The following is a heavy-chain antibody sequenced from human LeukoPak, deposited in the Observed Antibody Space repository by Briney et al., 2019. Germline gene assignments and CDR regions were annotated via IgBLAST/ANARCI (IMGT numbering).Heavy chain of an antibody. Sequence: PGGSLRLSCAASGFTFSRYWMTWVRQAPGKGLEWAANIKQDGSQKYYVDSVKGRFTISRDNAKNSLYLQMNSLRAEDTAVYYCARGDAYHRCWGQGTLVTVSS. V-gene: IGHV3-7*01. CDR3: ARGDAYHRC. CDR2: IKQDGSQK. CDR1: GFTFSRYW. D-gene: IGHD5-24*01. J-gene: IGHJ4*02.